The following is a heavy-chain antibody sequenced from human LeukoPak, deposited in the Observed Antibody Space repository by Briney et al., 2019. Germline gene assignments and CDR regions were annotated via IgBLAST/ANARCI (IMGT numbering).Heavy chain of an antibody. CDR1: GYTFTGYY. CDR3: ARGGPVITFGGLLVPGFEY. J-gene: IGHJ4*02. D-gene: IGHD3-16*02. Sequence: ASVKVSCKASGYTFTGYYMHWVRQAPGQGLEWMGWINPNSGDAKYAQRFQGRVTVTRDTSNTTAYMELRRLTSDDTAVYYCARGGPVITFGGLLVPGFEYWGQGTLVTVSS. CDR2: INPNSGDA. V-gene: IGHV1-2*02.